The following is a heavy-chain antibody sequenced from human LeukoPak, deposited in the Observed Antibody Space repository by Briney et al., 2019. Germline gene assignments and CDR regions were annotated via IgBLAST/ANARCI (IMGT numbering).Heavy chain of an antibody. CDR2: IYHSGST. V-gene: IGHV4-38-2*02. D-gene: IGHD5-18*01. Sequence: TSETLSLTCTVSGYSISSGYYWGWIRQPPGKGLEWIGSIYHSGSTYYNPSLKSRVTISVDTSKNQFSLKLSSVTAADTAVYYCARGGRRGYSYWGQGTLVTVSS. J-gene: IGHJ4*02. CDR1: GYSISSGYY. CDR3: ARGGRRGYSY.